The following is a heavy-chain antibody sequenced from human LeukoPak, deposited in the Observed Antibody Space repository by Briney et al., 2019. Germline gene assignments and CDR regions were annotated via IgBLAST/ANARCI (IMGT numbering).Heavy chain of an antibody. J-gene: IGHJ5*02. D-gene: IGHD3-10*01. CDR2: IYHSGST. V-gene: IGHV4-30-2*01. CDR3: ARVTMVRGVTENWFDP. CDR1: GFTFSSYA. Sequence: LRLSCAASGFTFSSYAMSWIRQPPGKGLEWIGYIYHSGSTYYNPSLKSRVTISVDRSKNQFSLKLSSVTAADTAMYYCARVTMVRGVTENWFDPWGRGTLVTVSS.